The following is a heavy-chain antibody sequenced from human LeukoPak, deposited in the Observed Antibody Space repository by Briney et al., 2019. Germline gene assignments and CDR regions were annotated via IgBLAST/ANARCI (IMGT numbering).Heavy chain of an antibody. J-gene: IGHJ5*02. CDR1: GFTFSSYS. V-gene: IGHV3-48*01. D-gene: IGHD3-16*02. CDR2: ISSSSSTI. CDR3: AKDPVSPRRGFDP. Sequence: PGGSLRLSCAASGFTFSSYSMNWVRQAPGKELEWVSYISSSSSTIYYADSVKGRFTISRDNAKNSLYLQMNSLRAEDTAVYYCAKDPVSPRRGFDPWGQGTLVTVPS.